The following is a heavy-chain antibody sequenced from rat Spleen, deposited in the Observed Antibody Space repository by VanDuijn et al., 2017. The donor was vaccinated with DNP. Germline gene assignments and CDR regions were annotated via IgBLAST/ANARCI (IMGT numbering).Heavy chain of an antibody. CDR2: IGSAAYAP. CDR3: VLQELLQFAF. J-gene: IGHJ3*01. CDR1: GFTFSAYY. D-gene: IGHD1-10*01. V-gene: IGHV5-22*01. Sequence: EVQLVESGGGLVQPGRSLKLSCAASGFTFSAYYMAWVRQAPAKGLEWVAYIGSAAYAPYYGDSVKGRFTVSRDDTRSTLYLFMDSLRSEDTATYYCVLQELLQFAFWGQGTLVTVAS.